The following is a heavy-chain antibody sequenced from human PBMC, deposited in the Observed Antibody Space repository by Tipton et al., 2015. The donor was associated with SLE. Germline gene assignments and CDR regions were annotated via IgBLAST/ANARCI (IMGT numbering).Heavy chain of an antibody. V-gene: IGHV4-39*07. CDR1: GGSINSYY. Sequence: TLSLTCTVSGGSINSYYWGWIRQPPGKGLEWIGSIYYSGSTYYNPSLKSRVTISVDTSKNQFSLKLSSVTAADTAVYYCARVRPQTGTTDAFDIWGQGTMVTVSS. D-gene: IGHD1-7*01. CDR3: ARVRPQTGTTDAFDI. CDR2: IYYSGST. J-gene: IGHJ3*02.